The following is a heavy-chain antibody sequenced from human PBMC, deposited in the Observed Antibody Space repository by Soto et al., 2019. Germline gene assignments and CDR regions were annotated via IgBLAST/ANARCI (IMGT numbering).Heavy chain of an antibody. CDR1: GGSISSGGYS. CDR2: IYHSGST. V-gene: IGHV4-30-2*01. D-gene: IGHD1-26*01. Sequence: SVTLSLTCAVSGGSISSGGYSWSWIRQPPGKGLEWIGYIYHSGSTYYNPSLKSRVTISVDRSKNQFSLNLSSVTAADTAVYYCATGFDSGKFYAFESWGRGTQVTVS. J-gene: IGHJ4*02. CDR3: ATGFDSGKFYAFES.